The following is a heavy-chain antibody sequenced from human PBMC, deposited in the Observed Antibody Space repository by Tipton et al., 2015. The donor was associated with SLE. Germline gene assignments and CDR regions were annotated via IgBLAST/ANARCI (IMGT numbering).Heavy chain of an antibody. Sequence: SLRLSCAASGFTFSTYAMTWVRQAPGKGLEWVSVIFGDATNKYYADSVKGRFTISRDNSKNTLYLQMKSLKAEDTAVYYCIYGSGSFPLWGQGTLVTVSS. J-gene: IGHJ4*02. V-gene: IGHV3-23*03. CDR3: IYGSGSFPL. CDR2: IFGDATNK. D-gene: IGHD3-10*01. CDR1: GFTFSTYA.